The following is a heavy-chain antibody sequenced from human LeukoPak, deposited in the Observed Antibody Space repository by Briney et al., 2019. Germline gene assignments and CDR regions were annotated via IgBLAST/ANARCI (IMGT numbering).Heavy chain of an antibody. Sequence: SETLSLTCTVSGSSISSYYWSWIRQPPGKGLEWIGYIYYSGSTNYNPSLKSRVTISVDTSKNQFSLKLSSVTAADTAVYYCARAGGYDFWSGYYDRGFDPWGQGTLVTVSS. J-gene: IGHJ5*02. CDR3: ARAGGYDFWSGYYDRGFDP. D-gene: IGHD3-3*01. CDR2: IYYSGST. CDR1: GSSISSYY. V-gene: IGHV4-59*01.